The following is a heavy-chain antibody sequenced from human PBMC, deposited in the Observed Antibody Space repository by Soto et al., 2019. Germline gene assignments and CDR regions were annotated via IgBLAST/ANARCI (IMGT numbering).Heavy chain of an antibody. CDR1: GASISSYY. Sequence: QVHLQESGPGLVKPSETLSLTCTVSGASISSYYWSWIRQPPGKGLEWIGYISYSGSTKYNPSPERRFTISVDTSKNQVSRRLSYVTAADTAVYYCARSYSNYVFDWFDPWGQGTLVTVSS. V-gene: IGHV4-59*01. CDR3: ARSYSNYVFDWFDP. CDR2: ISYSGST. J-gene: IGHJ5*02. D-gene: IGHD6-13*01.